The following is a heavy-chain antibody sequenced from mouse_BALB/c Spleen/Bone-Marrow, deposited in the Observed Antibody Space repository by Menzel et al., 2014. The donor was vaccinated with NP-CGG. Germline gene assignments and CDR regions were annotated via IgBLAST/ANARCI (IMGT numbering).Heavy chain of an antibody. D-gene: IGHD1-1*01. CDR2: IDPANGNT. CDR3: ARYYCGSSLFAY. CDR1: GFNIKDTY. J-gene: IGHJ3*01. V-gene: IGHV14-3*02. Sequence: VQLKESGVELVNPGASVMLSCTASGFNIKDTYMYWVKQRPEQGLEWIGRIDPANGNTKYDPKCKGKATITADTSSNTAYLQLSSLTSEDTAVYYCARYYCGSSLFAYWGQGTLVTVSA.